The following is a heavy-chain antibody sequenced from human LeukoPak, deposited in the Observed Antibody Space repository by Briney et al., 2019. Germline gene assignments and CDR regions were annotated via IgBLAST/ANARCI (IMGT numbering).Heavy chain of an antibody. J-gene: IGHJ4*02. V-gene: IGHV3-7*01. CDR2: IKQDGSER. CDR3: ATRSGWYLRSFDY. Sequence: PSETLSLTCAASGYSISSGYYWGWIRQPPGKGLEWVASIKQDGSERYYVDSVKGRFTISRDNAKNSLYLQMNSLRAEDTAVYYCATRSGWYLRSFDYWGQGTLVTVSS. D-gene: IGHD6-19*01. CDR1: GYSISSGYY.